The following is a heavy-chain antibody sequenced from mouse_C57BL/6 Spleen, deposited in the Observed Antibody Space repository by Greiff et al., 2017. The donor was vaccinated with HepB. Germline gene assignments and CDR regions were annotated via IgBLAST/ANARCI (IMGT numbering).Heavy chain of an antibody. D-gene: IGHD3-2*02. J-gene: IGHJ4*01. V-gene: IGHV1-66*01. Sequence: QVQLQQSGPELVKPGASVKISCKASGYSFTSYYIHWVKQRPGQGLEWIGWIYPGSGNTKYNEKFKGKATLTADTSSSTAYMQLSSLTSEDSAVYYCARAQAYAMDYWGQGTSVTVSS. CDR2: IYPGSGNT. CDR1: GYSFTSYY. CDR3: ARAQAYAMDY.